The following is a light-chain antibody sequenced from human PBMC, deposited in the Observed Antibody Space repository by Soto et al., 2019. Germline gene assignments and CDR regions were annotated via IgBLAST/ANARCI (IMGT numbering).Light chain of an antibody. Sequence: DIQMTQSPYSLSAAVGDRVTIACRASQNINTYLNWYQQKPGKAPKLLIFDAASLQSGVPSRFSGGGSRTDFTLTINSLQPEDFATYYCQQTSSAPFTFGAGTKVDIK. CDR2: DAA. CDR1: QNINTY. J-gene: IGKJ3*01. V-gene: IGKV1-39*01. CDR3: QQTSSAPFT.